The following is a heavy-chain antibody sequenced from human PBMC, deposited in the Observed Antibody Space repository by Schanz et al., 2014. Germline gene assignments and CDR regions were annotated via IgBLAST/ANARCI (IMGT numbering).Heavy chain of an antibody. D-gene: IGHD2-2*01. V-gene: IGHV4-34*01. CDR3: ARAARRTRVVPLYFDY. Sequence: QVQLQQWGAGLLKPSETLSLTCAVYGGSFSGYYWGWIRQPPGKGLEWIAEINHGGSTNYNPSLKSRVTISVDTSKNQFSLKLRSVTAADTAVYYCARAARRTRVVPLYFDYWGQGTLVTVSS. CDR2: INHGGST. J-gene: IGHJ4*02. CDR1: GGSFSGYY.